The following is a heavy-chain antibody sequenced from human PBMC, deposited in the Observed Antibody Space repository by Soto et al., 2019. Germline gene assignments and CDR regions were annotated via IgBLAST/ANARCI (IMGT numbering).Heavy chain of an antibody. Sequence: SETLSLTCTVSGGSISSSSYYWGWIRQPPGKGLEWIGSIYYSGSTYYNPSLKSRVTISVDTSKNQFSLKLSSVTAADTAVYYCARLPKSDCSGGSCYLVGAFDIWGQGTMVTVSS. J-gene: IGHJ3*02. CDR1: GGSISSSSYY. D-gene: IGHD2-15*01. CDR2: IYYSGST. CDR3: ARLPKSDCSGGSCYLVGAFDI. V-gene: IGHV4-39*01.